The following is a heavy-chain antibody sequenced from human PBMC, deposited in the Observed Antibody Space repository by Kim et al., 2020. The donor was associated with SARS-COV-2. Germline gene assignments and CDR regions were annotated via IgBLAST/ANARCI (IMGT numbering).Heavy chain of an antibody. D-gene: IGHD3-3*01. V-gene: IGHV7-4-1*02. J-gene: IGHJ5*02. CDR3: AGMYYDFWSGGWFDP. CDR1: GYTFTSYA. CDR2: INTNTGNP. Sequence: ASVKLSCKASGYTFTSYAMNWERQAPGQGLEWMGWINTNTGNPTYAQGFTGRFVFSLDTSVSTAYLQISSLKAEDTAVYYCAGMYYDFWSGGWFDPWGQGTLVTVSS.